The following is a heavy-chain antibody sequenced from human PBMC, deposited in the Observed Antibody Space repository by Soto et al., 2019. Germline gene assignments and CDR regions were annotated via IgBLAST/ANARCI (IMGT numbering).Heavy chain of an antibody. J-gene: IGHJ4*02. CDR2: IYWDDDK. CDR3: AHRPPPKHDYGDYASFDY. V-gene: IGHV2-5*02. Sequence: QITLKESGPTLVKPTQTLTLTCTFSGFSLSTSGVGVGWIRQPPGKALEWLALIYWDDDKRYSPSLKSRLTIPKDTSKNQVVLTMTNMDPVDTATYYCAHRPPPKHDYGDYASFDYWGQGTLVTVSS. CDR1: GFSLSTSGVG. D-gene: IGHD4-17*01.